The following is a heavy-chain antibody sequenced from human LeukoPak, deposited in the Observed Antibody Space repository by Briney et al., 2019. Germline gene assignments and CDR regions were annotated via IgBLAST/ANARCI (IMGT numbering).Heavy chain of an antibody. CDR1: GYSFTIYW. Sequence: PGESLKISCKGSGYSFTIYWIGWVRQLPGKGRESMGIIYPGDSDTRYSPSFQGQVTISADKSISTAYLQWSSLKASDTAMYYCASAGGIQQDAFDIWGQGTMVTVSS. V-gene: IGHV5-51*01. CDR2: IYPGDSDT. CDR3: ASAGGIQQDAFDI. D-gene: IGHD5-18*01. J-gene: IGHJ3*02.